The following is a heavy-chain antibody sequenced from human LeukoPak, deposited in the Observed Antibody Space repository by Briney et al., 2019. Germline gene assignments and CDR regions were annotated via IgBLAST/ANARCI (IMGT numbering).Heavy chain of an antibody. CDR2: IKQDGSEK. Sequence: GGSLRLSCAASGFTFSSYWMSWVRQAPGKGLEWVANIKQDGSEKYYVDTVKGRFTISRANAKNSLYLQMNRLRAEDKAVYYCARSGAAGYYMDVWGKGTTVTVSS. D-gene: IGHD6-13*01. V-gene: IGHV3-7*01. CDR3: ARSGAAGYYMDV. J-gene: IGHJ6*03. CDR1: GFTFSSYW.